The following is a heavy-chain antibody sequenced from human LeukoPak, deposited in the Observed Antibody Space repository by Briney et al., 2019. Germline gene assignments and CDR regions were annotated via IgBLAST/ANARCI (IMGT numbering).Heavy chain of an antibody. CDR2: IIPIFGTA. CDR1: GGTFSSYA. CDR3: ARDLRHPITGTDGSAFDI. J-gene: IGHJ3*02. D-gene: IGHD1-20*01. V-gene: IGHV1-69*05. Sequence: SVKVSCKASGGTFSSYAISWVRQAPGQGLEWMGGIIPIFGTANYAQKFQGRVTITTDESTSTAYMELSSLRSEDTAVYYCARDLRHPITGTDGSAFDIWGQGTMVTVS.